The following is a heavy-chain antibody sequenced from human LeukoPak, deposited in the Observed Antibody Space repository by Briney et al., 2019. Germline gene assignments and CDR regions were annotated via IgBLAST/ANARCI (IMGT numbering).Heavy chain of an antibody. CDR1: GLTFSRFA. CDR2: ISNSGDTT. Sequence: QSGGSLRLSCAASGLTFSRFAMSWVRQAPEKGLEWVSAISNSGDTTYYADSVKGRFTISRDNLKNTLYVQMNSLRVEDTAVYYCAKGHSAHGTGFDYWGQGTLVIVSS. V-gene: IGHV3-23*01. CDR3: AKGHSAHGTGFDY. J-gene: IGHJ4*02. D-gene: IGHD1-1*01.